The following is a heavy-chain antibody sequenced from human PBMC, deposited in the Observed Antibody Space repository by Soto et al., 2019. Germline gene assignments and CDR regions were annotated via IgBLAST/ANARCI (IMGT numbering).Heavy chain of an antibody. CDR3: ARHGDTSNDAFDI. Sequence: GESLKISCKGSGYRFTSYWIGWVRQMPGKGLEWMGIIYPGDSDTRYSPSFQGQVTMSADKSINTAYLQWSSLKASDTAMYYCARHGDTSNDAFDIWGQGTMVTVSS. J-gene: IGHJ3*02. D-gene: IGHD5-18*01. CDR2: IYPGDSDT. CDR1: GYRFTSYW. V-gene: IGHV5-51*01.